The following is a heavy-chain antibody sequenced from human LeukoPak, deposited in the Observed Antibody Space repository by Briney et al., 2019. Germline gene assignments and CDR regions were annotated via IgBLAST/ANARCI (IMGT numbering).Heavy chain of an antibody. CDR2: ISGSGGST. CDR3: ARGSVGAAGRLDS. J-gene: IGHJ4*02. V-gene: IGHV3-23*01. D-gene: IGHD1-26*01. CDR1: GFTFSSYA. Sequence: GGSLRLSCAASGFTFSSYAMSWVRQAPGKGLEWVSAISGSGGSTYYADSVKGRFTISRDNSKNTLYLHLNSLTVEDTAVYYCARGSVGAAGRLDSWGQGALVTVSS.